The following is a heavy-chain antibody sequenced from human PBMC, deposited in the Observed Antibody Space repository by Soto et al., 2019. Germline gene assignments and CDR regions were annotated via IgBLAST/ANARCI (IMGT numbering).Heavy chain of an antibody. CDR1: GYTFTSYG. CDR3: ARDVPRYYYDSSGFRGNWFDP. D-gene: IGHD3-22*01. Sequence: ASVKVSCKASGYTFTSYGISWARQAPGQGLEWMGWISAYNGNTNYAQKLQGRVTMTTDTSTSTAYMELRSLRSDDTAVYYCARDVPRYYYDSSGFRGNWFDPWGQGTLVTVSS. J-gene: IGHJ5*02. CDR2: ISAYNGNT. V-gene: IGHV1-18*01.